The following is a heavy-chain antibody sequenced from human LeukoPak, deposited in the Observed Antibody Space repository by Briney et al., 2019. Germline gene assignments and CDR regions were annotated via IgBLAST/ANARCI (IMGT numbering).Heavy chain of an antibody. J-gene: IGHJ4*02. D-gene: IGHD2-8*02. Sequence: SETLSLTCTVSGGSISSYYWSWIRQPPGKGLEWIGYIYYNGSTNYNPSLKSRVTISVDTSKNQFSLKLSSVTAADTAVYYCVREGGPWYYFDYWGQGTLVTVSS. CDR3: VREGGPWYYFDY. CDR2: IYYNGST. V-gene: IGHV4-59*01. CDR1: GGSISSYY.